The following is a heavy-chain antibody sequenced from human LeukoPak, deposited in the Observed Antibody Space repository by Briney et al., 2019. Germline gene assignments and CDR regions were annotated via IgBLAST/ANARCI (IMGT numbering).Heavy chain of an antibody. J-gene: IGHJ4*02. CDR3: AHTDSSGYYDY. Sequence: SGPTLVNSTQTLTLTCTFSGFSLSTSGVGVGWIRQPPGRALEWLALIYWNDDKRYSSSLKSRLTITKDTSKNQVVLTMTNMDPVDTATYYCAHTDSSGYYDYWGQGTLVTVSS. D-gene: IGHD3-22*01. CDR2: IYWNDDK. CDR1: GFSLSTSGVG. V-gene: IGHV2-5*01.